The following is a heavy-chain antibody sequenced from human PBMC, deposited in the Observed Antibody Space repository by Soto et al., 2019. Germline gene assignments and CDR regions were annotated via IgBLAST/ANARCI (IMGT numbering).Heavy chain of an antibody. J-gene: IGHJ4*02. Sequence: QLQLEESGPGLVKPSQTLSLTCAVSGDSISSDGYYWSWIRQHPGKGLEWIGHIYHSGTTYYNPALKSRVSISIDTSKNQFSLNVTSVTSADTAVYDCARVTTEFDYWGLGTLVTVSS. CDR1: GDSISSDGYY. CDR3: ARVTTEFDY. V-gene: IGHV4-31*11. D-gene: IGHD3-22*01. CDR2: IYHSGTT.